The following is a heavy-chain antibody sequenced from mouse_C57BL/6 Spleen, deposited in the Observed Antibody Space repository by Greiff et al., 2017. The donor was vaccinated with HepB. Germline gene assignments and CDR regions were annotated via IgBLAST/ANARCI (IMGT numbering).Heavy chain of an antibody. D-gene: IGHD1-1*01. CDR2: INPSSGYT. CDR1: GYTFTSYT. Sequence: VQLQQSGAELARPGASVKMSCKASGYTFTSYTMHWVKQRPGQGLEWIGYINPSSGYTKYNQKFKDKATLTADKSSSTAYMQLSSLTSEDSAVYYCARILYGSSLYAMDYWGQGTSVTVSS. V-gene: IGHV1-4*01. CDR3: ARILYGSSLYAMDY. J-gene: IGHJ4*01.